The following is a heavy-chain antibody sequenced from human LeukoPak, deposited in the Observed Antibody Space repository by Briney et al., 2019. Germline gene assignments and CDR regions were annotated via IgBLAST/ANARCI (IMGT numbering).Heavy chain of an antibody. J-gene: IGHJ3*02. D-gene: IGHD1-1*01. CDR1: GGSISSGGYY. Sequence: SETLSLTCTVSGGSISSGGYYWSWIRQPPGKGLEWIGYIYHSGSTYYNPSLKSRVTISVDRSKNQFSLKLSSVTAADTAVYYCARGTGYGAFDIWGQGTMVTVSS. CDR3: ARGTGYGAFDI. CDR2: IYHSGST. V-gene: IGHV4-30-2*01.